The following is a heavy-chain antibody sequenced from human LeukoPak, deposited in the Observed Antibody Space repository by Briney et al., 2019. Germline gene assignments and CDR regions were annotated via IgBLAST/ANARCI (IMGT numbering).Heavy chain of an antibody. D-gene: IGHD2-15*01. J-gene: IGHJ4*02. CDR3: AKGRCSGGSCYGRGFDY. V-gene: IGHV3-23*01. CDR2: LSGSGGST. Sequence: GRSLRLSCAASGFTFDTYAMSWVRQAPGKGLECVSGLSGSGGSTYNADSVKGRFTISRDNAKNTLYLQMNSLRAEDTAVYYCAKGRCSGGSCYGRGFDYWGQGTLVTVSS. CDR1: GFTFDTYA.